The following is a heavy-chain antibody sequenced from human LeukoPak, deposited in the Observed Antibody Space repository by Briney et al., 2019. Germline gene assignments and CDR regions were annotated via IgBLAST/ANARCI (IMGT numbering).Heavy chain of an antibody. V-gene: IGHV3-13*01. CDR1: GFTFGSYD. Sequence: GGSLRLSCAASGFTFGSYDMHWVRQATGKGLEWVSAIGTAGDTYYPGSVKGRFTISRENAKNSLYLQMNSLRAGDTAVYYCARESSGYTSRYMDVWGKGTTVTVSS. J-gene: IGHJ6*03. D-gene: IGHD3-22*01. CDR2: IGTAGDT. CDR3: ARESSGYTSRYMDV.